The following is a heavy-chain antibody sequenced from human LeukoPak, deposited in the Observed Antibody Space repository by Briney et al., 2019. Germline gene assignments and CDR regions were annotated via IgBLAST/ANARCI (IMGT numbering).Heavy chain of an antibody. Sequence: GGSLRLSCAASGFTFSSYAMSWVRQATGKGLEWVSAISGSGDSTYYADSVKGRLTISRDNSKNTLYLQMNSLRAEDTAVYYCAKRDYGDYEVPFDYWGQGTLVTVSS. CDR2: ISGSGDST. D-gene: IGHD4-17*01. CDR1: GFTFSSYA. J-gene: IGHJ4*02. V-gene: IGHV3-23*01. CDR3: AKRDYGDYEVPFDY.